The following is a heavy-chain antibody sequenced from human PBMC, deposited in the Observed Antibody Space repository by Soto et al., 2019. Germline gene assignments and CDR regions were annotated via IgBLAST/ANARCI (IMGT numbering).Heavy chain of an antibody. V-gene: IGHV4-4*07. CDR3: AREGPAVGVPAPGGYSSSFFDY. J-gene: IGHJ4*02. D-gene: IGHD2-2*01. CDR1: GCSISSYY. CDR2: IYTSGST. Sequence: SETLSLTCTFSGCSISSYYWGWIRQPAGKGLEWIGRIYTSGSTNYNPSLKSRVTMSVDTSKNQFSLKLSSVTAADTAVYYCAREGPAVGVPAPGGYSSSFFDYWGQGTLVTVSS.